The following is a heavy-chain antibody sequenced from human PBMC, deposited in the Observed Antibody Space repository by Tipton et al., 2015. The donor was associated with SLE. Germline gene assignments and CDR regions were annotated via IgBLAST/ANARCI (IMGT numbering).Heavy chain of an antibody. CDR1: GDSISGYY. Sequence: TLSLTCNVSGDSISGYYWNWIRQPPGKGLEWVGYIYYSGSTNYNPSLKSRVTISVDTSKNQFSLKLSSVTAADTAVYYCAGARSVNVFDIWGQGTMVTVSS. D-gene: IGHD1-14*01. CDR3: AGARSVNVFDI. CDR2: IYYSGST. V-gene: IGHV4-59*08. J-gene: IGHJ3*02.